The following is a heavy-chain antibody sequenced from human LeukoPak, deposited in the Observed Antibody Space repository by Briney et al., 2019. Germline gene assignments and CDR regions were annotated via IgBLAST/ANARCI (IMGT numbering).Heavy chain of an antibody. J-gene: IGHJ5*02. CDR2: INPNSGGT. V-gene: IGHV1-2*02. D-gene: IGHD3-22*01. CDR3: AREGGYDSSGYPAGYNWFDP. Sequence: GASVKVSCKASGYTFTGYYMHWVRQAPGQGLEWMGWINPNSGGTNYAQKFQGRVTMTRDTSISTAYMELSRLRSDDTAVYYCAREGGYDSSGYPAGYNWFDPWGQGTLVTVSS. CDR1: GYTFTGYY.